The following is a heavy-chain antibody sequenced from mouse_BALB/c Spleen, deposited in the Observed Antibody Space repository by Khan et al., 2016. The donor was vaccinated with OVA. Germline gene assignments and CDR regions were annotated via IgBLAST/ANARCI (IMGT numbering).Heavy chain of an antibody. CDR3: ASPPYFSYVMVV. J-gene: IGHJ4*01. Sequence: QIQLVQSGPELKKPGETVKISCKASGYTFTNYGMNWVKQAPGKGLKWMGGIYTYTGEPTYADDFKGRFAFSLETSASTAYLQINNLKNEDTATDFCASPPYFSYVMVVWGQGTSITVSS. V-gene: IGHV9-3-1*01. CDR2: IYTYTGEP. D-gene: IGHD2-10*01. CDR1: GYTFTNYG.